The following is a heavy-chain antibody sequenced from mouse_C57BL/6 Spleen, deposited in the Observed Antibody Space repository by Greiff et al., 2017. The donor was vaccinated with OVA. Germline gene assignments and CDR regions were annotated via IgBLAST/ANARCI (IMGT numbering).Heavy chain of an antibody. CDR2: INPSSGYT. D-gene: IGHD3-2*02. V-gene: IGHV1-7*01. CDR3: ARRDSSGYGFGDY. CDR1: GYTFTSYW. Sequence: QVQLQQSGAELAKPGSSVKLSCKASGYTFTSYWMHWVKQRPGQGLEWIGYINPSSGYTKYNQKFKDKATLTADKSSSTAYMQLSSLTYEDSAVYYCARRDSSGYGFGDYWGQGTTLTVSS. J-gene: IGHJ2*01.